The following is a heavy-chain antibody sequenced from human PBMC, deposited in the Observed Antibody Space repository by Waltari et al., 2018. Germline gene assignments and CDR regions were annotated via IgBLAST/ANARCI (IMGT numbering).Heavy chain of an antibody. CDR2: INPNSGAT. V-gene: IGHV1-2*02. CDR3: ARESPLPGYSEGWFDP. D-gene: IGHD3-9*01. J-gene: IGHJ5*02. Sequence: QVHLVQSGAEVKKPGASVKVSCKASGYTFTAYYMPWVRQAPGQGLEWMGWINPNSGATNYAQKFKGRVTMTRDTSITTAYMELSSLRSNDTAVYYCARESPLPGYSEGWFDPWGQGALVTVSS. CDR1: GYTFTAYY.